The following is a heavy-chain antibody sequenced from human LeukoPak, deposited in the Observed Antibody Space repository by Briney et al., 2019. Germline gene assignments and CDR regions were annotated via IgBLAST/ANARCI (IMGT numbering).Heavy chain of an antibody. CDR3: AKTGCSGDSCARGPFDI. Sequence: GGSLRLSCAASGFTFSSYGMHWVRQAPGKGLEWVAVISYDGSNKYYADSEKGRFTISRDNSKNTLYLQMNSLRAEDTALYYCAKTGCSGDSCARGPFDIWGQGTMVTVSS. CDR2: ISYDGSNK. V-gene: IGHV3-30*18. D-gene: IGHD2-15*01. J-gene: IGHJ3*02. CDR1: GFTFSSYG.